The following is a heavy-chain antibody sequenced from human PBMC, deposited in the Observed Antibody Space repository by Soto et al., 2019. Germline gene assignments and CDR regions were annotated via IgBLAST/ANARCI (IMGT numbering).Heavy chain of an antibody. J-gene: IGHJ4*02. D-gene: IGHD1-26*01. CDR1: GFTFSSYA. Sequence: QVQLVESGGGVVQPGRSLRLSCAASGFTFSSYAMHWVRQAPGKGLEWVAVISYDGSNKYYADSVKGRFTISSDNPKNALYLQMNSLRAEDTAVYYCARASHFPKWDFDYWGQGTLVTVSS. V-gene: IGHV3-30-3*01. CDR2: ISYDGSNK. CDR3: ARASHFPKWDFDY.